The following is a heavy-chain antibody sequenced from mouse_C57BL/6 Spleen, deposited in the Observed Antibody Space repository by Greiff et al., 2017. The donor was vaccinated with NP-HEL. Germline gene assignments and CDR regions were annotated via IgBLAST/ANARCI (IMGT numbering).Heavy chain of an antibody. V-gene: IGHV1-64*01. D-gene: IGHD2-13*01. CDR1: GYTFTSYW. CDR2: IHPNSGST. J-gene: IGHJ2*01. CDR3: ARESGDGTFDY. Sequence: QVQLQQPGAELVKPGASVKLSCKASGYTFTSYWMHWVKQRPGQGLEWIGMIHPNSGSTNYNEKFKSKATLTVDKSSSTAYMQLSSLTSEDSAVYYCARESGDGTFDYWGQGTTLTVSS.